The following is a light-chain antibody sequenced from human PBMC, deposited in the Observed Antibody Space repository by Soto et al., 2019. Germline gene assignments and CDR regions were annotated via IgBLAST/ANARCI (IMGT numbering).Light chain of an antibody. V-gene: IGKV3-15*01. J-gene: IGKJ1*01. CDR3: QQYNNWPQT. Sequence: EAVLTQSPATLSVSPGERATLSCRASQSVATILAWYQQRPGQAPRLLIYGASKRAIGLPARFSGSGSGTEFTLTITSLQSEDFAVYYCQQYNNWPQTFGQGTMVDI. CDR2: GAS. CDR1: QSVATI.